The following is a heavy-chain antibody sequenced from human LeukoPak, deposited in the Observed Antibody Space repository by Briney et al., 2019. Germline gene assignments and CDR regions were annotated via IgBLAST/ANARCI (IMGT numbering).Heavy chain of an antibody. J-gene: IGHJ4*02. CDR1: GYTLTSYG. CDR2: ISAYNGNT. D-gene: IGHD2-2*01. CDR3: ASGYCSSTSCYPDY. V-gene: IGHV1-18*01. Sequence: ASVKVSCKASGYTLTSYGISWVRQAPGQGLERMGWISAYNGNTNYAQKLQGRVTMTTDTSTSTAYMELRSLRSDDTAVYYCASGYCSSTSCYPDYWGQGTLVTVSS.